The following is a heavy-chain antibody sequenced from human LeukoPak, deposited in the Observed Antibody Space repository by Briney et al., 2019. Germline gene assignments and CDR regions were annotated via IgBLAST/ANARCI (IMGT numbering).Heavy chain of an antibody. CDR1: GYTFTGYY. V-gene: IGHV1-2*02. CDR3: ARSEIYCNNGFCYREPCDY. J-gene: IGHJ4*02. D-gene: IGHD2-8*01. CDR2: INPYSGGT. Sequence: ASVKVSCKASGYTFTGYYMHWVRQAPGQGLEWMGWINPYSGGTNYAQTFRGRVTMTRDTSISTAYVDLSRLTSDDTAVYYCARSEIYCNNGFCYREPCDYWGQGTLVTVSS.